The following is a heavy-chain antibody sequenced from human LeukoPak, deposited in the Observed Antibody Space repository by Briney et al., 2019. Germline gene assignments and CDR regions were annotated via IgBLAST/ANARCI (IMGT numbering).Heavy chain of an antibody. V-gene: IGHV4-39*06. CDR1: GGSISSSSYY. Sequence: SETLSLTCTVSGGSISSSSYYWGWIRQPPGKGLEWIGSIYYSGSTYYNPSLKSRVTISVDTSKNQFPLKLSSVTAADTAVYYCARDLYDSSGYYSLGWGQGTLVTVSS. J-gene: IGHJ4*02. D-gene: IGHD3-22*01. CDR2: IYYSGST. CDR3: ARDLYDSSGYYSLG.